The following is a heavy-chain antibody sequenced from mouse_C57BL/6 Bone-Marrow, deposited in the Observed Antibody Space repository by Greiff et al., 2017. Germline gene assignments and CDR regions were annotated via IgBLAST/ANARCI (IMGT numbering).Heavy chain of an antibody. CDR1: EYAFPSYD. Sequence: EVQLLESGGGLVQPGESLKLSCESNEYAFPSYDMSWVRQTPEKRLELVAAINSDGGSTYYPDTMERQFIISRDNTKKTLYLQMGSLSSEDTAFDYCARHDYCGNYVWFDYWGQGTMVTVSA. J-gene: IGHJ3*01. V-gene: IGHV5-2*01. CDR2: INSDGGST. D-gene: IGHD2-1*01. CDR3: ARHDYCGNYVWFDY.